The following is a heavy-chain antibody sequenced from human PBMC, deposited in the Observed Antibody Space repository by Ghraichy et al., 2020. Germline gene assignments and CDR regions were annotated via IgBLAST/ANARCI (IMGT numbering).Heavy chain of an antibody. J-gene: IGHJ4*02. Sequence: SETLSLTCTVSGCSISSGGDYWSWIRQHPGKGLEWIGYIYYSGSTYYNPSLKSRVTISVDTSKNQFSLKLSSVTAADTAVYYCARGSPPYDYIWGSYRLVLDYWGQGTLVTVSP. V-gene: IGHV4-31*03. CDR2: IYYSGST. CDR1: GCSISSGGDY. D-gene: IGHD3-16*02. CDR3: ARGSPPYDYIWGSYRLVLDY.